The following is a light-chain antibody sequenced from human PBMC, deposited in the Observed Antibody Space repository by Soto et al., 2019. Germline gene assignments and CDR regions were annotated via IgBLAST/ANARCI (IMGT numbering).Light chain of an antibody. Sequence: EIVMTQSPATLSVSPGERATLSCRASQSVSNNLAWYQQKPGQAPRLLIYFASTRATGIPARFSGSWSETXXXLXXXXLQSXDFAXXXXXHYNKWPLTFGGGTKVETK. V-gene: IGKV3-15*01. CDR3: XHYNKWPLT. CDR1: QSVSNN. J-gene: IGKJ4*01. CDR2: FAS.